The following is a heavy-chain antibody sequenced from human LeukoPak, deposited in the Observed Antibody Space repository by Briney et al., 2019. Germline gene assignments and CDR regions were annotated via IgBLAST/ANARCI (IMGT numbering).Heavy chain of an antibody. J-gene: IGHJ4*02. Sequence: SETLSLTCTVSGGSISSSSYYWGWIRQPPGKGLEWIGSIYYSGSTYYNPSLKSRVTISVDTSKNQFSLKLSSVTAADTAVYYCASFGLGSTYYYDSSPPYYFDYWGQGTLVTVSS. D-gene: IGHD3-22*01. CDR2: IYYSGST. V-gene: IGHV4-39*07. CDR1: GGSISSSSYY. CDR3: ASFGLGSTYYYDSSPPYYFDY.